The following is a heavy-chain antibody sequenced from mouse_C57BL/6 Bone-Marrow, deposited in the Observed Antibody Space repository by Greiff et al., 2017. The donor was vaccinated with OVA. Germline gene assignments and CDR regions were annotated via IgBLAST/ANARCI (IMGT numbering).Heavy chain of an antibody. D-gene: IGHD2-3*01. V-gene: IGHV1-54*01. J-gene: IGHJ1*03. CDR1: GYAFTNYL. CDR2: INPGSGGT. Sequence: QVQLQQSGAELVRPGTSVKVSCKASGYAFTNYLIEWVKQRPGQGLEWIGVINPGSGGTNYNEKFKGKATLTADKSSSTAYMQLSSLTSEDSAVYVCARRGYYEYFDVWGTGTTVTVSS. CDR3: ARRGYYEYFDV.